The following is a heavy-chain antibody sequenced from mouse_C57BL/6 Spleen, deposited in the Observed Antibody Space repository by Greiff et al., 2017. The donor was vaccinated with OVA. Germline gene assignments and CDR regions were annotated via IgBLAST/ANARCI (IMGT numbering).Heavy chain of an antibody. CDR3: ARWGDDDEGTFDY. D-gene: IGHD2-4*01. CDR1: GYTFTSYW. CDR2: IDPNSGDT. V-gene: IGHV1-72*01. Sequence: QVQLKQPGAELVKPGASVKLSCKASGYTFTSYWMHWVKQRPGRGLEWIGRIDPNSGDTKYNEKFKSKATLTVDKPSSTAYMQLSSLTYEDSAVYYCARWGDDDEGTFDYWGQGTTLTVSS. J-gene: IGHJ2*01.